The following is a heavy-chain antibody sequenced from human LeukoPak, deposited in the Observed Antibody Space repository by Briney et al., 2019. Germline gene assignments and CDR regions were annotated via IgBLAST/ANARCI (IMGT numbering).Heavy chain of an antibody. CDR1: GFTFSTFG. Sequence: GGSLRLSCAASGFTFSTFGMSWVRRAPGKGPEWVSGITGSGATTYYADSVKGRFTISRDNAQNTLYLQMNTLRAEDTAVYYCAKVVSGFHFDCWGQGTLVTVSS. J-gene: IGHJ4*02. V-gene: IGHV3-23*01. CDR2: ITGSGATT. D-gene: IGHD1-26*01. CDR3: AKVVSGFHFDC.